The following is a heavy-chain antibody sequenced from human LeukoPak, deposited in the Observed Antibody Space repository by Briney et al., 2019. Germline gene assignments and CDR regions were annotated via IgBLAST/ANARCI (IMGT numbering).Heavy chain of an antibody. D-gene: IGHD3-22*01. V-gene: IGHV3-48*02. CDR2: ISSSSSTI. CDR1: GFTFSSYS. Sequence: QPGGSLRLSCAASGFTFSSYSMNWVRQAPGKGLEWVSYISSSSSTIYYEASVKGRFTISRDNAKNSLYLQMNSLRDEDTAVYYCARDGQQYYYDSTPAWGQGPVVRVSS. J-gene: IGHJ5*02. CDR3: ARDGQQYYYDSTPA.